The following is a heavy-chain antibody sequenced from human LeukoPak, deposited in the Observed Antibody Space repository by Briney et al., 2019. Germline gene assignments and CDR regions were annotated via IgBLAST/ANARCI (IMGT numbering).Heavy chain of an antibody. V-gene: IGHV3-48*02. Sequence: GGSLRLSCAASGFTFSSYSMNWVRQAPGKGLEWISYISSSGSTINYADSVKGRFTISRVSAKNSLYLQMNSLRDEDTAVYYCARDRDSGDYTAAPGDYWGQGTLVTVSS. J-gene: IGHJ4*02. CDR2: ISSSGSTI. CDR1: GFTFSSYS. CDR3: ARDRDSGDYTAAPGDY. D-gene: IGHD4-17*01.